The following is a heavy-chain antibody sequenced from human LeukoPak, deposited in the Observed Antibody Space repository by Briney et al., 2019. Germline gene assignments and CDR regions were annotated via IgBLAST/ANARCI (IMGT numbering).Heavy chain of an antibody. CDR1: GFTFSSYA. D-gene: IGHD6-19*01. J-gene: IGHJ4*02. CDR3: AKDLKAVAGTSDY. V-gene: IGHV3-23*01. Sequence: GGSLRLSCAASGFTFSSYAMSWVRQAPGKGLEWVSAISGSGGSTYHADSVKGRFTISRDNSKNTLYLQMNSLRAEGTAVYYCAKDLKAVAGTSDYWGQGTLVTVSS. CDR2: ISGSGGST.